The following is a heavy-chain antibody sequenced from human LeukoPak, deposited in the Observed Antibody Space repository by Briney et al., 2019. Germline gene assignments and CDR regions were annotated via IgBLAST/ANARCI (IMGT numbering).Heavy chain of an antibody. CDR1: GDGVSSNSAG. D-gene: IGHD3-22*01. J-gene: IGHJ4*02. CDR3: ARTYYDSSGYHVATDY. CDR2: TYYRSKWFS. V-gene: IGHV6-1*01. Sequence: SQTLSLTCVISGDGVSSNSAGWNWIRQSPSRGLEWLGRTYYRSKWFSDYTVSVRSRITINADTSKNQFSLQLNSVTPEDTAVYYCARTYYDSSGYHVATDYWGQGTLVTVSS.